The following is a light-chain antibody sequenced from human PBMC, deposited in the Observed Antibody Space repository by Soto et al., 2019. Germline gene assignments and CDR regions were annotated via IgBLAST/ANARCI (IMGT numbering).Light chain of an antibody. CDR3: QKYNGTPRT. Sequence: DIPVTQSPSSLSASVGDRVTITCRASQDISGHLAWYQQKPGKVPKLLIYEASTLQSRVPSRFSASGSGTDFTLTISSLQSEDVATYYCQKYNGTPRTFGQGTKVELK. CDR1: QDISGH. J-gene: IGKJ1*01. V-gene: IGKV1-27*01. CDR2: EAS.